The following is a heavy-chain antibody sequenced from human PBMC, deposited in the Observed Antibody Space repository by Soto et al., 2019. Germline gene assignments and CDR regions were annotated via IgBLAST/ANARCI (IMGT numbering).Heavy chain of an antibody. CDR2: VSANADVT. V-gene: IGHV3-23*01. J-gene: IGHJ4*02. CDR1: GFMFRNYA. Sequence: GGSLRLSCATSGFMFRNYAMNGVRQAPGKGLEWVSFVSANADVTFYADSVKGRFSISRDNSKNILYLQMNNLRVEDTAIYYCSKGRLSFDFWGPGTLVTVS. CDR3: SKGRLSFDF.